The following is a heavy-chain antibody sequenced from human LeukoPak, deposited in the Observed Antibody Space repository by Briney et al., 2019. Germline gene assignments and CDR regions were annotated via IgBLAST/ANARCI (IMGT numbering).Heavy chain of an antibody. V-gene: IGHV4-31*03. CDR2: IYYSGST. Sequence: SQTLSLTCTVSGGSISSGGYYWSWIRQHPGKGLEWIGYIYYSGSTYYNPSLKSRVTISVDTSKNQFSLKLSSVTAADTAVYYCARAREYYYDSSGYYQDYWGQGTLVTVSS. CDR3: ARAREYYYDSSGYYQDY. CDR1: GGSISSGGYY. D-gene: IGHD3-22*01. J-gene: IGHJ4*02.